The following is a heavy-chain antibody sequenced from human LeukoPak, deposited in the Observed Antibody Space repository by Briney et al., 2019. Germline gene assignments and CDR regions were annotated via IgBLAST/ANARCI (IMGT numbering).Heavy chain of an antibody. CDR2: VASDGFKK. J-gene: IGHJ4*02. CDR3: ARPRYSNSIHTFDY. V-gene: IGHV3-30-3*01. D-gene: IGHD6-6*01. CDR1: GFAFNTYA. Sequence: GGSLRLSCAASGFAFNTYAMHWVRQAPGKGLEWVAVVASDGFKKYFADSVKGRFTISRDNAQNSLYLQMNTVRAEDTAVYYCARPRYSNSIHTFDYWGQGTLVTVSS.